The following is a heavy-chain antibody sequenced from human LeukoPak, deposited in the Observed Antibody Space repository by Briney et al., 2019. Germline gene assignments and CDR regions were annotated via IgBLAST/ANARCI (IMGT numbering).Heavy chain of an antibody. CDR1: GFTFSSYW. CDR3: ARATYYYDSSGYYYVD. CDR2: IKQDGSEK. V-gene: IGHV3-7*01. J-gene: IGHJ4*02. Sequence: GGSLRLSCAASGFTFSSYWMSWVRQAPGKGLEWVANIKQDGSEKYYVDSVKGRFTISRDNAKNSLYLQVNSLRAEDTAVYYCARATYYYDSSGYYYVDWGQGTLVTVSS. D-gene: IGHD3-22*01.